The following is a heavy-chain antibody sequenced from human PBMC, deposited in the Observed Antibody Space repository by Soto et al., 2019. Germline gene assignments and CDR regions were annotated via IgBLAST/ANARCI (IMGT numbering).Heavy chain of an antibody. J-gene: IGHJ4*02. CDR2: ISGSGGTI. V-gene: IGHV3-48*02. D-gene: IGHD6-19*01. CDR3: ARETGLRSSGLSFYFDF. CDR1: GFTLSSYS. Sequence: EVQLVESGGGLVQPGGSLRLSCAASGFTLSSYSMHWVRQAPGKGLEWVSYISGSGGTIYYADSVKGRFTISRDNAKYSLPVQMNILRDEDTAVCFCARETGLRSSGLSFYFDFWGQGTRVTVSS.